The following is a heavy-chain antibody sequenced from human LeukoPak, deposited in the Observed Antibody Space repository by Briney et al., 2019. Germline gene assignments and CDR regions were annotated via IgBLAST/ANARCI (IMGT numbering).Heavy chain of an antibody. CDR1: GGSFSGYY. J-gene: IGHJ5*02. V-gene: IGHV4-34*01. D-gene: IGHD3-16*01. Sequence: SETLSLTCAVYGGSFSGYYWSWIRQPPGKGLEWIGSIYDSGSTYYNPSLKSRVTISVDTSKNQFSLKLNSVTAADTAVYYCARHYGPWGQGTLVTVSS. CDR2: IYDSGST. CDR3: ARHYGP.